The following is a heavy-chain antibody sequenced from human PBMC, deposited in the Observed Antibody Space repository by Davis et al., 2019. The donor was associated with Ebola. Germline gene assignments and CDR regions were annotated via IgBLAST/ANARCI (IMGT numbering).Heavy chain of an antibody. D-gene: IGHD6-13*01. CDR3: ARGDLGGKQLVY. V-gene: IGHV4-34*01. CDR1: GGSFSGYY. J-gene: IGHJ4*02. CDR2: INHSGST. Sequence: SETLSLTCAVYGGSFSGYYWTWIRQPPGKGLEWIGEINHSGSTNYNPSLKSRLIISIDTSKNQFSLQLNSVTAADTAVYYCARGDLGGKQLVYWGQGTLVTVPS.